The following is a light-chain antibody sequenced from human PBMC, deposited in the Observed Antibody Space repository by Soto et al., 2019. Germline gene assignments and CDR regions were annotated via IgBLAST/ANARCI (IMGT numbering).Light chain of an antibody. Sequence: QSVLTQPPSASGTPGQRVTISCSGSRSNIGSNTVNWYQQLPGTAPKLLIYSNNQRPSGVPDRFSGSKSGTSASLAISGLQSEDEADYYCAAWDDILNGVVFGGGTKLTVL. CDR3: AAWDDILNGVV. CDR1: RSNIGSNT. J-gene: IGLJ2*01. V-gene: IGLV1-44*01. CDR2: SNN.